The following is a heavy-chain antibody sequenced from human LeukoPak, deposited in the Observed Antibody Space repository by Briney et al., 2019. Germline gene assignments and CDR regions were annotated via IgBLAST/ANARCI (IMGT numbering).Heavy chain of an antibody. CDR1: GFTFSSCA. J-gene: IGHJ4*02. Sequence: GGSLRLSYAASGFTFSSCAMGWVRQAPGKGLEWVSTIIDSGNSIYYADSAEGRFTISRDNSKNTLYLQMNSLRAGDTAVYYCAKDPIFSGSYGVFDYWGLGTLVTVSS. V-gene: IGHV3-23*01. CDR2: IIDSGNSI. CDR3: AKDPIFSGSYGVFDY. D-gene: IGHD1-26*01.